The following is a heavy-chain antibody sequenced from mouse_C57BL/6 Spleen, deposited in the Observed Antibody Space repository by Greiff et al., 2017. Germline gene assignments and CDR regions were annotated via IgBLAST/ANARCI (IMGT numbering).Heavy chain of an antibody. V-gene: IGHV5-17*01. Sequence: EVKLVESGGGLVKPGGSLKLSCAASGFPFSDYGMHWVRQAPEKGLAWVAYISSGSSTIYYADTVKGGFTISRDKAKNTLFLQMTSLRSEDPAMYYCARRGKDAMDYWGQGTSVTVSS. CDR2: ISSGSSTI. CDR1: GFPFSDYG. CDR3: ARRGKDAMDY. J-gene: IGHJ4*01. D-gene: IGHD1-3*01.